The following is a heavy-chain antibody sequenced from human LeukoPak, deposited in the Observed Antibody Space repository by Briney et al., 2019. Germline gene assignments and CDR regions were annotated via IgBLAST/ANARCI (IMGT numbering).Heavy chain of an antibody. J-gene: IGHJ4*02. CDR1: GYTFNSYD. Sequence: ASVKVSCKTSGYTFNSYDINWVRQATGQGLEWMGWMNPNSGNTGYAQKLQGRVTTTRNTSIRTAYMELSGLRPEDTAVYYCARRNIRFLELDFWGQGTLVTVSS. CDR3: ARRNIRFLELDF. V-gene: IGHV1-8*02. D-gene: IGHD3-3*01. CDR2: MNPNSGNT.